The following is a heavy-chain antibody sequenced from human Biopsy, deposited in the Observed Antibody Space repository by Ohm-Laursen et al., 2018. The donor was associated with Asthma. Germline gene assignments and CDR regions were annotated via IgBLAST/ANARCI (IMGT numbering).Heavy chain of an antibody. CDR2: IYYSGST. D-gene: IGHD5-24*01. Sequence: QTLTLTCTFSGFSLSTRGMCVSWIRQHPGKGLEWIGYIYYSGSTYYNPSLKSRVTISVDTSKNQFSLKLSSVTAADTAVYYCARGPPVDREDWGQGTLVTVSS. V-gene: IGHV4-31*03. CDR1: GFSLSTRGMC. CDR3: ARGPPVDRED. J-gene: IGHJ4*02.